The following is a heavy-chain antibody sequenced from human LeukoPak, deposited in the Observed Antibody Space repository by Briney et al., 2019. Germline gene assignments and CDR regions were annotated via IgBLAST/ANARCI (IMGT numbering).Heavy chain of an antibody. D-gene: IGHD2-21*01. Sequence: SETLSLTCFVPGYSTSSDYCWGWNRQPPGRGLEWIGSICHSGSTYYKPSLKSRVTISADTAKNQFSLKVTSVTAADTAVYYCARERSSVVDHGIDYWGQGFLVTVSS. CDR1: GYSTSSDYC. J-gene: IGHJ4*02. CDR3: ARERSSVVDHGIDY. CDR2: ICHSGST. V-gene: IGHV4-38-2*02.